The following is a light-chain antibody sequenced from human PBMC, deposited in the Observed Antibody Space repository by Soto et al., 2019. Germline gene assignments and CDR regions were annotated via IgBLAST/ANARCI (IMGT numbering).Light chain of an antibody. CDR3: SAWDNSLNGYV. J-gene: IGLJ1*01. Sequence: QSVLTQQLSASASPGQRVTISCSGGSSNIGSNTVAWYQHLPGTAPPRLIFTAGQRPSGVPGRFSGSKSGTSASLAISGLPSEDEGDYYCSAWDNSLNGYVFGHGTKLTVL. V-gene: IGLV1-44*01. CDR1: SSNIGSNT. CDR2: TAG.